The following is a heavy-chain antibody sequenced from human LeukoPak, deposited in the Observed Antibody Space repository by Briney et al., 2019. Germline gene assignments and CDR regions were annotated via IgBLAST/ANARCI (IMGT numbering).Heavy chain of an antibody. CDR3: AWSGIQVWFSY. J-gene: IGHJ4*02. D-gene: IGHD5-18*01. CDR2: INHSGST. CDR1: GGSFSGYY. V-gene: IGHV4-34*01. Sequence: SETLSLTCAVYGGSFSGYYWSWIRQPPGKGLEWIGEINHSGSTNYNPSLKSRVTISVDTSKNQFSLKLSSVTAADTAVYYCAWSGIQVWFSYWGQGTLVTVSS.